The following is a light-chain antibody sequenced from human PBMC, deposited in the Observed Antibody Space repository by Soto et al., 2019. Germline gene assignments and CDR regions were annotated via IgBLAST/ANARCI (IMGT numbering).Light chain of an antibody. Sequence: EIVMTQSPVTLSVSPGERATLSCRAGQSVSDNLAWYQQKPGQAPRLLIYGASTRATGIPARFSGSGSGTDFTLTISRLEPEDFAVYYCQQYDNSPLTFGGGTKVDNK. CDR2: GAS. CDR3: QQYDNSPLT. V-gene: IGKV3D-15*01. J-gene: IGKJ4*01. CDR1: QSVSDN.